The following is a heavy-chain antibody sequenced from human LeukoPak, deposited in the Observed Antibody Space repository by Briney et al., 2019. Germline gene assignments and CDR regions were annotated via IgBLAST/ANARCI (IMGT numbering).Heavy chain of an antibody. CDR3: ARGENWELDGLFDY. J-gene: IGHJ4*02. CDR2: ISSNGGST. V-gene: IGHV3-64*01. CDR1: GFTFSSYA. Sequence: GGSLRLSCAASGFTFSSYAMHWVRQAPGKGLEYVSAISSNGGSTYYANSVKGRFTISRDNSKNTLYLQMGSLRAEDMAVYYCARGENWELDGLFDYWGQGTLVTVSS. D-gene: IGHD1-26*01.